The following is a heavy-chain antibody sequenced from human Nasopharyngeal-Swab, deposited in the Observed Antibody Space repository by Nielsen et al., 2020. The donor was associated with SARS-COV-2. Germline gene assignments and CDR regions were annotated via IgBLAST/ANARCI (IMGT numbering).Heavy chain of an antibody. V-gene: IGHV3-23*01. D-gene: IGHD1-7*01. CDR3: AKFKLLWDWNYVPYFDY. J-gene: IGHJ4*02. Sequence: GESLKISCAASGFTFSSYAMSWVRQAPGKGLEWVSAISGSGGSTYYADSVKGRFTISRDNSKNTLYPQMNSLRAEDTAVYYCAKFKLLWDWNYVPYFDYWGQGTLVTVSS. CDR1: GFTFSSYA. CDR2: ISGSGGST.